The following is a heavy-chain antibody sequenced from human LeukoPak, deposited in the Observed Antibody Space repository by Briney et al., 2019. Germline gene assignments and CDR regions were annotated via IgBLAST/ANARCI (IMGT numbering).Heavy chain of an antibody. Sequence: PSETLSLTCAVYGGSFSGYYWSWIRQPPGKGLEWIGEINHSGSTNYNPSLKSRVTISVDRSKNQFSLKLSSVTAADTAVYYCARDPIAGLELGYYFDYWGQGTLVTVSS. CDR1: GGSFSGYY. D-gene: IGHD1-7*01. J-gene: IGHJ4*02. V-gene: IGHV4-34*01. CDR3: ARDPIAGLELGYYFDY. CDR2: INHSGST.